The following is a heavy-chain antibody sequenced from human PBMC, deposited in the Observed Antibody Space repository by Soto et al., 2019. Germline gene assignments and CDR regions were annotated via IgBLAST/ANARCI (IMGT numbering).Heavy chain of an antibody. CDR1: GYTFTHYG. Sequence: QIQLVQSGAEMKKPGASVKVSCKPSGYTFTHYGVSWLRQAPGQGLEWMGWISAYNGNTDYAHKFQGRVALTTDTSTSTAYMELRGLSPDDTAVYYCARDVPGSDVPFWDYWGQGTLVTVSS. V-gene: IGHV1-18*04. D-gene: IGHD6-19*01. J-gene: IGHJ4*02. CDR3: ARDVPGSDVPFWDY. CDR2: ISAYNGNT.